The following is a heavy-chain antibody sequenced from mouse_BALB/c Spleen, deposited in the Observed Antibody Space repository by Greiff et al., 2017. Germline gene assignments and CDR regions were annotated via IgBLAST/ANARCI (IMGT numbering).Heavy chain of an antibody. CDR2: ISSGSSTI. CDR1: GFTFSSFG. Sequence: EVKLQESGGGLVQPGGSRKLSCAASGFTFSSFGMHWVRQAPEKGLEWVAYISSGSSTIYYADTVKGRFTISRDNPKNTLFLQMTSLRSEDTAMYYCARSYDFFYAMDYWGQGTSVTVSS. CDR3: ARSYDFFYAMDY. V-gene: IGHV5-17*02. D-gene: IGHD2-4*01. J-gene: IGHJ4*01.